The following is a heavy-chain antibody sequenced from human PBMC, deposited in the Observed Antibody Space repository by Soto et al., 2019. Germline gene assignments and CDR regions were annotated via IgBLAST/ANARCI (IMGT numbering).Heavy chain of an antibody. CDR3: ARDGRKNLWVEVLNAMNV. Sequence: QVQLVQSGPEVKKPGASVKVSCKTSGYSFTTYGISWVRLAPGQGLEWMGWISAFNGQTNYGQKFRGRVTFTTDTSTNTAYREVMSLTSDVMAMYYCARDGRKNLWVEVLNAMNVWGQVTTGTVS. CDR1: GYSFTTYG. V-gene: IGHV1-18*03. D-gene: IGHD1-26*01. J-gene: IGHJ6*02. CDR2: ISAFNGQT.